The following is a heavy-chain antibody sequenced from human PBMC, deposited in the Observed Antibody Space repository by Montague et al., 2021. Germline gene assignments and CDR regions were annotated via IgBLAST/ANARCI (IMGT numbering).Heavy chain of an antibody. CDR2: IKWNIGLI. CDR3: ARRDSLDI. Sequence: SLRLSCAASGFNFDNYAMHWVRQVPGKGLEWVSGIKWNIGLIGYADSVKGRFTISRDTMKNSLYLQMNSLRAEDTAFYYCARRDSLDIWGQGTMVTVSS. J-gene: IGHJ3*02. V-gene: IGHV3-9*01. CDR1: GFNFDNYA.